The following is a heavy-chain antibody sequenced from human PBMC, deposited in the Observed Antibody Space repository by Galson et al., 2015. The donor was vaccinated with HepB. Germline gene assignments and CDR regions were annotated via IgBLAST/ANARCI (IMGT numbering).Heavy chain of an antibody. Sequence: SVKVSCKASGYIFSNYALNWVREAPGQGLKWMGGINTDTGNPTYAQAFTGRFVFSLDTSVSTAYLQISSLQAEDTAVYYCARTPYYGSGNYYNVWFDSWGQGTLVTVSS. D-gene: IGHD3-10*01. V-gene: IGHV7-4-1*02. J-gene: IGHJ5*01. CDR3: ARTPYYGSGNYYNVWFDS. CDR1: GYIFSNYA. CDR2: INTDTGNP.